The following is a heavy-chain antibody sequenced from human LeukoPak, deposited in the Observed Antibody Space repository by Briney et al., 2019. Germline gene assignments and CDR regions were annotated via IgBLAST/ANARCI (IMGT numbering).Heavy chain of an antibody. D-gene: IGHD1-1*01. V-gene: IGHV1-2*02. CDR1: GYTFTGYY. Sequence: ASVKVSCKAPGYTFTGYYMHWVRQAPGQGLEWMGWINPNSGGTNYAQKFQGRVTMTRDTSISTAYMELSRLRSDDTAVYYCARGPRWNNWNRVSGNWFDPWGQGTLVTVSS. CDR2: INPNSGGT. J-gene: IGHJ5*02. CDR3: ARGPRWNNWNRVSGNWFDP.